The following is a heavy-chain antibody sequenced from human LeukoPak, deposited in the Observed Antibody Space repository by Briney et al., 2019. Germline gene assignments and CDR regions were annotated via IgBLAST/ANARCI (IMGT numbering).Heavy chain of an antibody. D-gene: IGHD6-13*01. CDR2: IYTSGST. V-gene: IGHV4-4*07. CDR1: GGSISSYY. Sequence: SETLSLTCTVSGGSISSYYWSWIRQPAGKGLEWIGRIYTSGSTNYNPSLKSRVTMSVDTSKNQFSLKLSSVTAADTAVYYCARDPLIAAAGSYYFDHWGQGTLVTVSS. J-gene: IGHJ4*02. CDR3: ARDPLIAAAGSYYFDH.